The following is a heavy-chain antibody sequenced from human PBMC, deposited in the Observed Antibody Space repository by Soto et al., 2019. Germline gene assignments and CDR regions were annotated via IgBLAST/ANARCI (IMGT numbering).Heavy chain of an antibody. CDR2: INHSGST. J-gene: IGHJ6*02. CDR3: ARRKSVGYSGYVGVKGCGMDV. D-gene: IGHD5-12*01. V-gene: IGHV4-34*01. Sequence: SGTPSLTCAVHDGSLSGAYWSCIRQCSGKGLEWIGEINHSGSTNYNPSLKSRVTISVDTSKNQFSLKLSSVTAADTAVYYCARRKSVGYSGYVGVKGCGMDVWGQGTTVT. CDR1: DGSLSGAY.